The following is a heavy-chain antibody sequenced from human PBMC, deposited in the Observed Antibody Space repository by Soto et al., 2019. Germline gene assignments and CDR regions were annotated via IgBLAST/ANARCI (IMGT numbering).Heavy chain of an antibody. CDR3: ARPGMGSLPGLVEV. D-gene: IGHD3-10*01. V-gene: IGHV4-59*08. J-gene: IGHJ6*02. CDR1: GGSIDGYN. Sequence: QVQLQESGPGLVKPSETLSLTCTVSGGSIDGYNCAWIRQPPGKALEWVGYVYYNGGSSYNPSLSSRDRLSIHTSNSQFSLQLRSVTAADPAGYYCARPGMGSLPGLVEVWGRGTTVTVSS. CDR2: VYYNGGS.